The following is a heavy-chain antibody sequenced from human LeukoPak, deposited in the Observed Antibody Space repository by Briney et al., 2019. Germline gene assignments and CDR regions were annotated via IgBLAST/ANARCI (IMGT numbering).Heavy chain of an antibody. V-gene: IGHV4-39*07. CDR3: ARSTGSTMFIDY. J-gene: IGHJ4*02. Sequence: SETLSLTCTVSGGSISSSGYYWGWIRQPPGKGLEWIASIYYSGSTYYNPSLKSRVTISVDTSKNQLSLKLSSLTAAGTAVYYCARSTGSTMFIDYWGQGTLVTVSS. CDR2: IYYSGST. CDR1: GGSISSSGYY. D-gene: IGHD3-10*02.